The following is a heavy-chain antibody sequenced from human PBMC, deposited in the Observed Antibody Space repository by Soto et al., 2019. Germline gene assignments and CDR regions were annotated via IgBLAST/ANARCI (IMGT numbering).Heavy chain of an antibody. CDR1: GFTFSSYA. CDR2: INTSGGTT. D-gene: IGHD3-22*01. V-gene: IGHV3-23*01. CDR3: AKVRDSRGYAWDY. J-gene: IGHJ4*02. Sequence: EVQLLESGGGLVQPGGSLRLSCAASGFTFSSYAMTWVRQAPGKGLEWVSTINTSGGTTYYADSVKGRFTISRDNSKNTLYLQMNSLRAEDTALYYCAKVRDSRGYAWDYWGQGTLVTVAS.